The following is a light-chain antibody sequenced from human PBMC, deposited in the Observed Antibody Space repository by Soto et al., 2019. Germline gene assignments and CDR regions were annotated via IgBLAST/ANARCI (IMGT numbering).Light chain of an antibody. CDR1: QSLSSN. J-gene: IGKJ1*01. CDR3: QQYYNWWT. Sequence: EIVMTQSPDTLSVSPGERATLTCRASQSLSSNLAWYQQKPGQAPRLLIYGASTRATGIPARFSGSGSGTEFTLTISSLQFEDFAVYYCQQYYNWWTFGQGTKVEIK. CDR2: GAS. V-gene: IGKV3-15*01.